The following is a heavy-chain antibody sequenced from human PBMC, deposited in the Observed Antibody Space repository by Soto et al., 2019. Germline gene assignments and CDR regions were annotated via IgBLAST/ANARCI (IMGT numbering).Heavy chain of an antibody. CDR2: ISDDGSNT. CDR1: GFTFSRHT. CDR3: ATEVYYDFWSGFNTHPYYFAD. J-gene: IGHJ4*02. Sequence: QVQLVESGGGVVQPGRSLRLSCAASGFTFSRHTMHWVRQAPGKGLEWVAAISDDGSNTYYADSVKGRFTISRDNSKNSRYVQMSILSSEDTAVLRCATEVYYDFWSGFNTHPYYFADLGQGTLVTVSS. D-gene: IGHD3-3*01. V-gene: IGHV3-30-3*01.